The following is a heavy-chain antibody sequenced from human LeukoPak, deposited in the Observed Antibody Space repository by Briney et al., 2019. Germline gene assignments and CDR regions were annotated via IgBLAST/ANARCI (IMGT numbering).Heavy chain of an antibody. J-gene: IGHJ4*02. CDR2: IYSGGST. CDR1: GFTVSSNY. V-gene: IGHV3-53*01. CDR3: ARGAAPLGYDFWSGYLFGY. Sequence: PGGSLRLSCAASGFTVSSNYMSWVRQAPGKGLEWVSVIYSGGSTYYADSVKGRFTISRDNSKNTLYLQMNSLRAEDTAVYYCARGAAPLGYDFWSGYLFGYWGQGTLVTVSS. D-gene: IGHD3-3*01.